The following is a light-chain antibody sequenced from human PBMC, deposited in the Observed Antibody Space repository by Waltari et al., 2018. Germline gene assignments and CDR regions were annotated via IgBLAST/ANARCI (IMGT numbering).Light chain of an antibody. CDR3: RQLHSYPRT. CDR2: AAS. V-gene: IGKV1-9*01. CDR1: QGIGSY. J-gene: IGKJ4*01. Sequence: DIQLIQSPSFLSASVGDSVPITCRASQGIGSYLAWYQQKPGKAPTLLIYAASTLQSGVPSRFSGSYSGTEFTLTISSLQPEDFASYFCRQLHSYPRTFGGGTKMEI.